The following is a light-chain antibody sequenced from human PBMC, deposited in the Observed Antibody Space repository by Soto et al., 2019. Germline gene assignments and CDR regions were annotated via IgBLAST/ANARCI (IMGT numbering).Light chain of an antibody. CDR1: SSDVGRYNY. J-gene: IGLJ1*01. CDR3: NSYAGSSAPYV. V-gene: IGLV2-14*01. CDR2: DVS. Sequence: QSALTQPASVSVSPGQSITISCTGTSSDVGRYNYVSWYQQHPGKAPKLMIYDVSNRPSGVSDRFSGSKSGNTASLTISGLQAEDEADYYCNSYAGSSAPYVFGTGTKLTVL.